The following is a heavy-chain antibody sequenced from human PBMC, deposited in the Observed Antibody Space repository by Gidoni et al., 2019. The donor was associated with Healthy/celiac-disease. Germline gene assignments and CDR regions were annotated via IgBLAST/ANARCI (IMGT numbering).Heavy chain of an antibody. D-gene: IGHD3-3*01. CDR1: GGSISSSNW. J-gene: IGHJ4*02. CDR3: ARLRFLEWLPYYFDY. V-gene: IGHV4-4*02. CDR2: IYHSGST. Sequence: QVQLQESGPGLVKPSGTLSLTCAVSGGSISSSNWWSWVRQPPGKGLEWMGEIYHSGSTNYNPSLKSRVTISVDKSKNQFSLELSSVTAADTAVYYCARLRFLEWLPYYFDYWGQGTLVTVSS.